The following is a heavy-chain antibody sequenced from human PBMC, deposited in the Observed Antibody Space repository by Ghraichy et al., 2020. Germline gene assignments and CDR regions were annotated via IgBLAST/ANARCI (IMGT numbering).Heavy chain of an antibody. CDR3: TRVKRLERNFQH. Sequence: GGSLRLSCTASGFTFGDYAMSWVRQAPGKGLEWVGFIRSKAYGGTTEYAASVKGRFTISRDDSKSIAYLQMNSLKTEDTAVYYCTRVKRLERNFQHWGQGTLVTVSS. J-gene: IGHJ1*01. CDR1: GFTFGDYA. V-gene: IGHV3-49*04. D-gene: IGHD1-1*01. CDR2: IRSKAYGGTT.